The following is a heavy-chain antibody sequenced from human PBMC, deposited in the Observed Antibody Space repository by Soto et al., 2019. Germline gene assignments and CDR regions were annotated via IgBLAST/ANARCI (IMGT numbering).Heavy chain of an antibody. Sequence: PGGSLRLSCAASGFTFSSYGMHWVRQAPGKGLEWVAVISYDGSNKYYADSAKGRFTISRDNSKNTLYLQMNSLRAEDTAVYYCAEDLWSSTIVGAYYYYYYGMDVWGQGTTVTVS. CDR3: AEDLWSSTIVGAYYYYYYGMDV. V-gene: IGHV3-30*18. CDR1: GFTFSSYG. D-gene: IGHD5-12*01. CDR2: ISYDGSNK. J-gene: IGHJ6*02.